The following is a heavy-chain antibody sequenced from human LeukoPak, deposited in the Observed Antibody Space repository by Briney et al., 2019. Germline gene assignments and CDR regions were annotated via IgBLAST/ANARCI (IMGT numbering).Heavy chain of an antibody. D-gene: IGHD6-13*01. CDR2: IYTSGST. CDR1: GGSFSGYY. V-gene: IGHV4-4*07. Sequence: SETLSLTSAVYGGSFSGYYWSWIRQPAGKGLEWIGRIYTSGSTNYNPSLKSRVTMSVDTSKNQFSLKLSSVTAADTAVYYCARDPSTRIAAAWDWFDPWGQGTLVTVSS. CDR3: ARDPSTRIAAAWDWFDP. J-gene: IGHJ5*02.